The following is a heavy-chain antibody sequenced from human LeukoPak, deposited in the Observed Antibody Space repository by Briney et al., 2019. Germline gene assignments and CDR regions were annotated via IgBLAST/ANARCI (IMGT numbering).Heavy chain of an antibody. CDR2: ISSSSTI. CDR1: GFTFSSYS. J-gene: IGHJ3*02. V-gene: IGHV3-48*01. Sequence: GGSLRLSCAASGFTFSSYSMNWVRQAPGKGLEWVSYISSSSTIYYADSVKGRFTISRDNAKNSLYLQMNSLRAEDTAVYYCARDCSSTSCYRAFDIWGQGTMVTVSS. D-gene: IGHD2-2*01. CDR3: ARDCSSTSCYRAFDI.